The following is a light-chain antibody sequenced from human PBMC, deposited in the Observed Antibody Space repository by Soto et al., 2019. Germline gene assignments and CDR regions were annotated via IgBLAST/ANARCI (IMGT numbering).Light chain of an antibody. J-gene: IGKJ1*01. CDR3: QEYNSFS. CDR2: DAS. Sequence: DIQMTQSPSTLSASVGDGVTITCRASQIISNWLAWYQQKPGKAPKLLIYDASTLQSGVPSRFSGTGSGTEFTPTISSLQPDDFATYYCQEYNSFSFGQGTKV. V-gene: IGKV1-5*01. CDR1: QIISNW.